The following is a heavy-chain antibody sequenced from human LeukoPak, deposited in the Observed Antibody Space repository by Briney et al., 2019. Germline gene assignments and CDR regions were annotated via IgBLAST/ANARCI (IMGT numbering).Heavy chain of an antibody. D-gene: IGHD6-19*01. Sequence: GGSLRLSCAASGFTFTGYYMHWVRQAPGQGLEWMGWINPNSGGTNYAQKFQGWVTMTRDTSISTAYMELSRLRSDDTAVYYCARAWMGWYDYWGQGTLVTVSS. CDR2: INPNSGGT. J-gene: IGHJ4*02. CDR3: ARAWMGWYDY. V-gene: IGHV1-2*04. CDR1: GFTFTGYY.